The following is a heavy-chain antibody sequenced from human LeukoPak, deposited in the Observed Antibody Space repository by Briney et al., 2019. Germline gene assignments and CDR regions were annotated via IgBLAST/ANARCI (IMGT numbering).Heavy chain of an antibody. Sequence: ASVKVSCKASGYTLTGYYMRWVRQAPGQGLEWMGWINPNSGGTNYAQKFQGRVTMTRDTSISTAYMELSRLRSDDTAVYYCARDIRTATHAFDIWGQGTMVTVSS. CDR2: INPNSGGT. D-gene: IGHD2-15*01. CDR1: GYTLTGYY. V-gene: IGHV1-2*02. J-gene: IGHJ3*02. CDR3: ARDIRTATHAFDI.